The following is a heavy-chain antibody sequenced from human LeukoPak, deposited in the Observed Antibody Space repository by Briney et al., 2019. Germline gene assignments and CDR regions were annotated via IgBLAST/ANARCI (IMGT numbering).Heavy chain of an antibody. J-gene: IGHJ5*02. CDR3: TRRVDATRWYDP. Sequence: PGGSLRLSCAASGFSFSTYWMHWVRQAPGEGLVWVSRISNDGTTTIYADSVKGQFTISRDNAKNTLYLQMDSLRAEDTAVYYCTRRVDATRWYDPWGQGTLVTVSS. D-gene: IGHD2-15*01. V-gene: IGHV3-74*01. CDR1: GFSFSTYW. CDR2: ISNDGTTT.